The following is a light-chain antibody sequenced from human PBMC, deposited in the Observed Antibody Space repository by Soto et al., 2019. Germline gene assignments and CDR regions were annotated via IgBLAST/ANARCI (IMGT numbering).Light chain of an antibody. Sequence: DIVMTQSPLSLPVTPGEPASISCRSRQSLLNSNGYNYLDWYLQKPGQSPQLLIYLGSSRASGVPDRFSGSGSGTDFTLTISRVEAEDVGFYYCMQALQAPLTFGQGTRVEIK. CDR3: MQALQAPLT. CDR2: LGS. V-gene: IGKV2-28*01. CDR1: QSLLNSNGYNY. J-gene: IGKJ1*01.